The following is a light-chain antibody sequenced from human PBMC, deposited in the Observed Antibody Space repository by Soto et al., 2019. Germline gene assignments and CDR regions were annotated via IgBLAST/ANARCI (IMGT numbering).Light chain of an antibody. J-gene: IGKJ1*01. V-gene: IGKV3-15*01. CDR2: DES. CDR1: QGISRN. CDR3: QQDNNWPPT. Sequence: ERVMTQFPVTLSVSPGETVTLFCRTSQGISRNLAWYHKKPGQAPRLLIYDESTRAPGVPDRFSGNGFGTQFTLAITGLQSEDFGIYYCQQDNNWPPTFGQGTKVDIK.